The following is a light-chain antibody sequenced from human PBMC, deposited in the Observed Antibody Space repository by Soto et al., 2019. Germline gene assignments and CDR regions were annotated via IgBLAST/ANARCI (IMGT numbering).Light chain of an antibody. J-gene: IGKJ1*01. CDR2: AAS. V-gene: IGKV1-6*01. CDR3: LQDYNYPRT. Sequence: AIQMTQSPSSLSASIGDRVTITCRASQGIRNVLGWFQQKPGKAPKLLINAASNLQSGVPSRFSGSGSGTDFTLTISSLQPEDFATHYCLQDYNYPRTFGQGTKVEIK. CDR1: QGIRNV.